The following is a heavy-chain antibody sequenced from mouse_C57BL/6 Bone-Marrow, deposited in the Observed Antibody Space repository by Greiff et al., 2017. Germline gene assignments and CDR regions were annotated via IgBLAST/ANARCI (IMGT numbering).Heavy chain of an antibody. CDR1: GFTFSSYA. Sequence: EVKLVESGGGLVKPGGSLKLSCAASGFTFSSYAMSWVRQTPEKRLEWVATISDGGSYTYYPDNVKGRFTLSRDNAKNNLYLQMGHLKSEDTAMYYCARENAMDYWGQGTSVTVSS. J-gene: IGHJ4*01. CDR2: ISDGGSYT. V-gene: IGHV5-4*01. CDR3: ARENAMDY.